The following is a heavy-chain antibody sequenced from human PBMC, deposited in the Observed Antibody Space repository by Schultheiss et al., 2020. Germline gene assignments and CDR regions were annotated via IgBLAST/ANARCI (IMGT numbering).Heavy chain of an antibody. J-gene: IGHJ3*02. Sequence: GGSLRLSCAASGFTVSSNYMSWVRQAPGKGLEWVSVIYSGGRTYYADSVKGRFTISRDNAKNSLYLQMNSLRDEDTAVYYCARDGYDAFDIWGQGTTVTVSS. V-gene: IGHV3-53*01. CDR3: ARDGYDAFDI. CDR2: IYSGGRT. CDR1: GFTVSSNY. D-gene: IGHD1-1*01.